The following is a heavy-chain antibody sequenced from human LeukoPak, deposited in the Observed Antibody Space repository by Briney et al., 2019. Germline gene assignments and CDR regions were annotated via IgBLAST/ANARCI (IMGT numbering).Heavy chain of an antibody. J-gene: IGHJ4*02. D-gene: IGHD3-10*01. Sequence: GGSLRLSCAASGFTFSSYSMNWVRQAPGKGLEWFSVISGSGGSIYYADSVKGRFTISRDNSKNTLYLQMNSLRAEDTAVYYCAKGPRTVRFGDRHKGMFDYWGQGTLVTVSS. V-gene: IGHV3-23*01. CDR3: AKGPRTVRFGDRHKGMFDY. CDR1: GFTFSSYS. CDR2: ISGSGGSI.